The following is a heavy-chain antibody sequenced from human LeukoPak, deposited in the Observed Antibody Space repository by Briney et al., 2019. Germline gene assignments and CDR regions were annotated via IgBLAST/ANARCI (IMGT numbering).Heavy chain of an antibody. Sequence: GGSLRLSCAASGFTFDDYAMHWVRQAPGKGLEWVSLISWDGGSTYYADSVKGRFTISRDNSRNSLYLQMNSLRAEDTALYYCAKGARDGYNYVEDWGQGTLSPSPQ. J-gene: IGHJ4*02. CDR1: GFTFDDYA. D-gene: IGHD5-24*01. CDR2: ISWDGGST. CDR3: AKGARDGYNYVED. V-gene: IGHV3-43D*04.